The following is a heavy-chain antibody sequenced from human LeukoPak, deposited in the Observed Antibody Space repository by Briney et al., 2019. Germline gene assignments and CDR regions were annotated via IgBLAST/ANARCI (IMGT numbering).Heavy chain of an antibody. CDR1: GGSISSYY. Sequence: SETLSLTCTVSGGSISSYYWSWIRQPPGKGLEWIGYIYYSGSTNYKPSLKSRVTISVDTSKNQFSLKLSSVTAADTAVYYCARYSGYADYWGQGTLVTVSS. CDR2: IYYSGST. J-gene: IGHJ4*02. CDR3: ARYSGYADY. D-gene: IGHD5-12*01. V-gene: IGHV4-59*12.